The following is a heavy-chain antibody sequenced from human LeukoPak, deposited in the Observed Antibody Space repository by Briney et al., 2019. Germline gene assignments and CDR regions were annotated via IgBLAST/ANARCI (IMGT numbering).Heavy chain of an antibody. J-gene: IGHJ4*02. CDR2: IKSKTDGGTT. D-gene: IGHD5-18*01. CDR3: TTGRIQLWRDY. CDR1: GFTFSNAR. V-gene: IGHV3-15*01. Sequence: PGGSLRLSCAASGFTFSNARMSWVRQAPGKGLEWVGRIKSKTDGGTTDYAAPVNGRFTISRDDSKNTLYLQMNSLKTEDTAVYYCTTGRIQLWRDYWGQGTLVTVSS.